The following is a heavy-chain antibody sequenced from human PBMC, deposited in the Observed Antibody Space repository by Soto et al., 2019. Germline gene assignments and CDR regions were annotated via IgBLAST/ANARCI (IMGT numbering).Heavy chain of an antibody. CDR1: GYIFANYG. D-gene: IGHD2-15*01. CDR3: ARDSWDMSNRYGDASDN. J-gene: IGHJ3*02. Sequence: QVHLVQSGGEVKKPGASVKVSCTASGYIFANYGLRWVRQAPGQGLEWMGWISASSGNTHYAQKFQGRVTMTTDTSTSTAYMEPRSPSSNDTAVYYCARDSWDMSNRYGDASDNWGQGTMVTVSS. CDR2: ISASSGNT. V-gene: IGHV1-18*04.